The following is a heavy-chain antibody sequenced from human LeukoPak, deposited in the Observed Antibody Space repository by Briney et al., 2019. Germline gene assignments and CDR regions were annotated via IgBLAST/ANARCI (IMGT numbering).Heavy chain of an antibody. Sequence: PGGSLRPSCAASGFTFSSYAMSWVRQAPGKGLEWVSAISGSGGSTYYADSVKGRFTISRGNSKNTLYLQMNSLRAEDTAVYYCATIVGATTEDDYWGQGTLVTVSS. CDR2: ISGSGGST. J-gene: IGHJ4*02. V-gene: IGHV3-23*01. CDR1: GFTFSSYA. CDR3: ATIVGATTEDDY. D-gene: IGHD1-26*01.